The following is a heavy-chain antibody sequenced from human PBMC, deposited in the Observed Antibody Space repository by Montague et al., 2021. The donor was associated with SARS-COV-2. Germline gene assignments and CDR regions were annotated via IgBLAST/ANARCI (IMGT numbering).Heavy chain of an antibody. V-gene: IGHV4-59*01. CDR3: ARLPYDNSYGMDV. Sequence: SETLSLTCTVSGGSISTYYWNWIRQFPGKGLEWIGYIDYSGSTNYNPSLQSRVIISVDRSKIQFSLKLNSVTAADTGIYYCARLPYDNSYGMDVWGQGTTVTVSS. CDR1: GGSISTYY. J-gene: IGHJ6*02. CDR2: IDYSGST. D-gene: IGHD3-9*01.